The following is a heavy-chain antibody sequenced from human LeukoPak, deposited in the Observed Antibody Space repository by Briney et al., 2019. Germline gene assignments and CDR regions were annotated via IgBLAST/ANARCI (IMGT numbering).Heavy chain of an antibody. J-gene: IGHJ5*02. Sequence: GGSLRLSCAASGFTFSSYWMHWVRQAPGKGLVWVSRIKSDGSSTTYADSVKGRFTISRDNAKNTLHLQMNSLRAEDTAVYYCARATLGYSSGWYDNWGQGTLVTVSS. CDR2: IKSDGSST. CDR3: ARATLGYSSGWYDN. V-gene: IGHV3-74*01. D-gene: IGHD6-19*01. CDR1: GFTFSSYW.